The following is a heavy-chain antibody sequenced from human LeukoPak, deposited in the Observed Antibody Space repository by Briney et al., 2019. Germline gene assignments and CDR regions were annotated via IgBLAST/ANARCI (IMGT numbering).Heavy chain of an antibody. Sequence: SETLSLTCTVSGSSISSYYWSWIRQPPGKGLEWIGYIYYSGSTNYNPSLKSRVTISVDTSKNQFSLKLSSVTAADTAVYYCARDYYGDYLNWFDPWGQGTLVTVSS. CDR3: ARDYYGDYLNWFDP. CDR2: IYYSGST. V-gene: IGHV4-59*01. J-gene: IGHJ5*02. CDR1: GSSISSYY. D-gene: IGHD4-17*01.